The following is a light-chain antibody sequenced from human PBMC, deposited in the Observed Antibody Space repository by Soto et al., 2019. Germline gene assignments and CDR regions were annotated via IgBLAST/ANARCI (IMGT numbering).Light chain of an antibody. V-gene: IGKV3-11*01. CDR3: QQRANWPLT. Sequence: EIVLTQSPVTLSLSPGERATLSCRACQSVSNYLAWYQQRGGQAPRLLIYDASNRATGIPARFSGSGSETDFTLTISSLEPEDFAVYYCQQRANWPLTFGGGTKVEIK. CDR1: QSVSNY. CDR2: DAS. J-gene: IGKJ4*01.